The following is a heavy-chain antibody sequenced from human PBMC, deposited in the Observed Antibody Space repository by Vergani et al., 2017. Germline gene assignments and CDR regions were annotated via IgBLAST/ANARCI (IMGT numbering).Heavy chain of an antibody. J-gene: IGHJ5*02. CDR3: ARDRSPQPSKSSGWYGGVDP. D-gene: IGHD6-19*01. V-gene: IGHV4-34*01. CDR2: INHSGST. CDR1: GGSFSGYY. Sequence: QVQLQQWGAGLLKPSETLSLTCAVYGGSFSGYYWSWIRQPPGKGLEWIGEINHSGSTNYNPSLKSRVTISVDTSKNQFSLKLSSVTAADTAVYYCARDRSPQPSKSSGWYGGVDPWGQGTLVTVSS.